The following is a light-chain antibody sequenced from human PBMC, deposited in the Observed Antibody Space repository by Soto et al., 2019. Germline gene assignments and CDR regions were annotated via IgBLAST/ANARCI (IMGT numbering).Light chain of an antibody. CDR3: AAWDDSLNVVV. CDR2: SND. CDR1: GSNIGSNT. Sequence: QSVLTQPPSASGTPGQRVTISCSGSGSNIGSNTVHWYQQLPGTATKLLIYSNDQRPSGVPDRFSGYKSGTSASLAISGLQYEDEADYYCAAWDDSLNVVVFGGGTKLTVL. J-gene: IGLJ2*01. V-gene: IGLV1-44*01.